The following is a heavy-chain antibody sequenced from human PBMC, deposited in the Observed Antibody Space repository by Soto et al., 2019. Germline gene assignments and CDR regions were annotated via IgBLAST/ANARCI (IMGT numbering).Heavy chain of an antibody. D-gene: IGHD6-13*01. CDR3: TRDASRDSSARGWLDP. J-gene: IGHJ5*02. Sequence: PGGSLRLSCAASGFTFRSFTMNWVRQAPGKGLEWVSTISSNSAYIYYTDALRGRFTISRDNAKNSLHLQMNSLRAEDTAVYYCTRDASRDSSARGWLDPWGPRTLVTVSS. V-gene: IGHV3-21*01. CDR1: GFTFRSFT. CDR2: ISSNSAYI.